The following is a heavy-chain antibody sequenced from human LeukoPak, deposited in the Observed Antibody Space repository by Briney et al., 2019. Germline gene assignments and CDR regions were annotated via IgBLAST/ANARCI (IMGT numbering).Heavy chain of an antibody. Sequence: GGSLRLSCAASGFTFSSYSRNWVRQAPGKGLEWVSSISSSSSYIYYADYVKGRFTISRDNAKNSLYLQMNSLRAEDTAVYYCARDTIFGVVIAYYGMDVWGQGTTVTVSS. CDR2: ISSSSSYI. J-gene: IGHJ6*02. V-gene: IGHV3-21*01. D-gene: IGHD3-3*01. CDR1: GFTFSSYS. CDR3: ARDTIFGVVIAYYGMDV.